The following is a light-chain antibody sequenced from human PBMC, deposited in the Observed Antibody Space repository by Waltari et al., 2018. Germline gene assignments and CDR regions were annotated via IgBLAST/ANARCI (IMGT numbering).Light chain of an antibody. CDR3: QQRSIWPLT. J-gene: IGKJ4*01. CDR2: EAF. Sequence: EIVLTQSTATLSLSPGARATLSCKNSQSVNSYLAWYQQQPGQAPRLLIDEAFNRDTGIPARCSGSGSGTDFTLTISSLEPEDFAVYYCQQRSIWPLTFGGGTKVEIK. V-gene: IGKV3-11*01. CDR1: QSVNSY.